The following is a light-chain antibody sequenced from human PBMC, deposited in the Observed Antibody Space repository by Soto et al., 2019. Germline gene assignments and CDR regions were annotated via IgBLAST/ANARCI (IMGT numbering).Light chain of an antibody. V-gene: IGKV1-39*01. CDR3: QQSYSTPYT. J-gene: IGKJ2*01. CDR1: QSISSS. CDR2: LAS. Sequence: DIQMTQSPSSLSASVGDRVTITCRASQSISSSLSWYQQRPGKAPNLLIYLASSLQSGVPSRFSGVGSGTDFTLTISSLQFEDFATYYCQQSYSTPYTFGQGTKLEIK.